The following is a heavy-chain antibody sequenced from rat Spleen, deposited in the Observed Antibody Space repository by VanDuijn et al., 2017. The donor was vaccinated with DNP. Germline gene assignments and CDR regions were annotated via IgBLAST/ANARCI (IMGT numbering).Heavy chain of an antibody. Sequence: VQLKESGPGLVQPSQTLSLTCTVSGFSLTSYDVHWVRQPPGKGLEWMGYISYSGSTSYSPSLKSRISITRDTSKNQFFLQLNSVTPEDTATYYCARFGPDLDYWGQGVMVTVSS. CDR2: ISYSGST. V-gene: IGHV3-1*01. D-gene: IGHD3-1*01. CDR3: ARFGPDLDY. CDR1: GFSLTSYD. J-gene: IGHJ2*01.